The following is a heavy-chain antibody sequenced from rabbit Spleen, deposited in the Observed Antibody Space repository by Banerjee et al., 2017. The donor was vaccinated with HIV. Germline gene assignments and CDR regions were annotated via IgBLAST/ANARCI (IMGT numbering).Heavy chain of an antibody. V-gene: IGHV1S7*01. CDR1: GFTLSSYY. J-gene: IGHJ4*01. D-gene: IGHD2-1*01. Sequence: QLEESGGGLVQPGGSLKLSCTASGFTLSSYYMNWVRQAPGKGLEWIGYIDPVFGITYYANWVNGRFSISRENAQNTVFLQMTSLTDADKATYFCARGGNSGIYDDDGYYHLWGPGTLVTVS. CDR2: IDPVFGIT. CDR3: ARGGNSGIYDDDGYYHL.